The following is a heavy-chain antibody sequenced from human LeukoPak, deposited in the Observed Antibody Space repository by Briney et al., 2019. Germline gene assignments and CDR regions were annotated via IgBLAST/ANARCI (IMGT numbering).Heavy chain of an antibody. D-gene: IGHD3-9*01. J-gene: IGHJ4*02. CDR1: GYTFTSYD. V-gene: IGHV1-8*03. Sequence: ASVKVSCKASGYTFTSYDINWVRQATGQGLEWMGWMNPNSGNTGYAQKFQGRVTITRNTSISTAYMELSSLRSEDTAVYYCAKSMDILTGYLWSLDYWGQGTLVTVSS. CDR3: AKSMDILTGYLWSLDY. CDR2: MNPNSGNT.